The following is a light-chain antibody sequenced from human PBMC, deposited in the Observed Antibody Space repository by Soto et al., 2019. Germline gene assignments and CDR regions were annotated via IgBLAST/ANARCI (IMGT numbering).Light chain of an antibody. J-gene: IGLJ1*01. CDR3: RSYSVGFYV. Sequence: QSVLTQPRSVSGSPGQPVAISCTGTSSDVGGYNYVSWYQQHPGKAPKVMIYDVSQRPSGVPDRFSGSNSGNTASLTVALLLDDDAVVFCRRSYSVGFYVFAT. CDR1: SSDVGGYNY. CDR2: DVS. V-gene: IGLV2-11*01.